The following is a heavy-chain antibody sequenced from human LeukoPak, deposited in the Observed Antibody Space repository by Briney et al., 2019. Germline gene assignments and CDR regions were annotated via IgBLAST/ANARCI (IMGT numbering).Heavy chain of an antibody. Sequence: SVKVSCKASGGTFSCYAISWVRQAPGQGLEWMGGIIPIFGTANYAQKFQGRVTITADKSTSTAYMELSSLRSEDTAVYYCARGFPGNPLASGSYYNSYYYWGQGTLVTVSS. V-gene: IGHV1-69*06. D-gene: IGHD3-10*01. J-gene: IGHJ4*02. CDR1: GGTFSCYA. CDR3: ARGFPGNPLASGSYYNSYYY. CDR2: IIPIFGTA.